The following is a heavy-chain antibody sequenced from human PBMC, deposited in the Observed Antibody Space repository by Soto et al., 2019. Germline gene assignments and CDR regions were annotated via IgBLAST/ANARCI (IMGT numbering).Heavy chain of an antibody. J-gene: IGHJ4*02. D-gene: IGHD6-19*01. CDR3: AKGGRQWLVTSDFNY. CDR2: VSHDGRNT. CDR1: GFSFSDYA. V-gene: IGHV3-30*18. Sequence: VQLVESGGGVVQPGRSLRLSCAASGFSFSDYAMHWVRQAPGKGLEWVAVVSHDGRNTHYADSVKGRFTISRDSSKNTVSLEMTSLRAEDTDVYYCAKGGRQWLVTSDFNYWGQGALVTVSS.